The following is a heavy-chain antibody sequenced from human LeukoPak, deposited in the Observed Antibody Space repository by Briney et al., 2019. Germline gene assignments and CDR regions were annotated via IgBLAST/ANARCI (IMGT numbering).Heavy chain of an antibody. CDR1: GGSISSYY. CDR2: IYYSGST. D-gene: IGHD3-22*01. CDR3: ARSSSGFYYYYGMDV. J-gene: IGHJ6*02. Sequence: PSETLSLTCTVSGGSISSYYWSWIRQPPGKGLEWIGYIYYSGSTNYNPSLKSRVTILVDTSKNQFSLKLSSVTAADTAVNYCARSSSGFYYYYGMDVWGQGTTVTVSS. V-gene: IGHV4-59*01.